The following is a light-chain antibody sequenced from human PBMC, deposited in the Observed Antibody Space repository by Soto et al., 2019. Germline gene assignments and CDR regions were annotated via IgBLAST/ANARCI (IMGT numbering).Light chain of an antibody. CDR1: QSVSSY. Sequence: EIVLTQSPATLSLSPGERATLSCRASQSVSSYLAWYQQKPGQAPRLLIYDASNRATGIPARFSGSGSGTDFTLTIDRLQSDDFATYYCQHSSSDLITFGQGTRLDIQ. CDR3: QHSSSDLIT. CDR2: DAS. V-gene: IGKV3-11*01. J-gene: IGKJ5*01.